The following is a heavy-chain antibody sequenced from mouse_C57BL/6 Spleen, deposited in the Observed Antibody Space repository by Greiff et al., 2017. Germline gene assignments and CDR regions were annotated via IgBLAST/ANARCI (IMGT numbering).Heavy chain of an antibody. CDR1: GYTFTTYP. V-gene: IGHV1-47*01. Sequence: QVQLQESGAELVKPGASVKLSCKASGYTFTTYPIEWMKQNHGKSLEWIGNFHPYNDDTKYNEKFKGKATLTVEKSSSTAYLELSRLTSDDAAVYYCGRGYEYDEDWCAYWGQGTLVTVSA. CDR2: FHPYNDDT. CDR3: GRGYEYDEDWCAY. D-gene: IGHD2-4*01. J-gene: IGHJ3*01.